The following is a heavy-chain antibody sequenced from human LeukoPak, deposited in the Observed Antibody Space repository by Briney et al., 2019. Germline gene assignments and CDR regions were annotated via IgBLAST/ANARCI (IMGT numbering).Heavy chain of an antibody. Sequence: PGGSLRLSCAASGFTFSSYGMHWVRQAPGKGLERVAVIWYDGSNKYYADSVKGRFTISRDNSKNTLYLQMNSLRAEDTAVYYCARDRYPAAREFDYWGQGTLVTVSS. D-gene: IGHD2-2*01. V-gene: IGHV3-33*01. J-gene: IGHJ4*02. CDR2: IWYDGSNK. CDR1: GFTFSSYG. CDR3: ARDRYPAAREFDY.